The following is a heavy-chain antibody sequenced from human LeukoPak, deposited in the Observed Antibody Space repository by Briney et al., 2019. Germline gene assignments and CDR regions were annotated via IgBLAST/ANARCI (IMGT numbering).Heavy chain of an antibody. CDR3: ARDLNWYFDL. CDR2: IYSGDTT. CDR1: GFIVSNTY. J-gene: IGHJ2*01. Sequence: GGSLRLSCAASGFIVSNTYMSWVRQAPGKGLEWVSVIYSGDTTYYADSVKGRFTISRHNSKNSLYLQMNSLRDEDTAVYYCARDLNWYFDLWGRGTLVTVSS. V-gene: IGHV3-53*01.